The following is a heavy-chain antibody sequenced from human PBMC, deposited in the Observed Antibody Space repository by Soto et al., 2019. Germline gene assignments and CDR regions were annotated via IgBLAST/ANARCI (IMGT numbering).Heavy chain of an antibody. CDR3: ARGIFEWLYYYMDV. Sequence: QVQLVQSGAEVKKPGASVKVSCKASGYTFTSYAMHWVRQAPGQRLEWMGWINAGNGNTKYSQKFQGRVTITRDTSASTAYMELSSLRSEDTAVYYCARGIFEWLYYYMDVWGKGTPVTVSS. V-gene: IGHV1-3*01. CDR2: INAGNGNT. J-gene: IGHJ6*03. CDR1: GYTFTSYA. D-gene: IGHD2-8*01.